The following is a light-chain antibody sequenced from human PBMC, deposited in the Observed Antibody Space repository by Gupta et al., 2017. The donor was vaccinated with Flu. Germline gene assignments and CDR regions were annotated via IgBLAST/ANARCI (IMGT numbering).Light chain of an antibody. V-gene: IGKV2-24*01. CDR2: ESS. Sequence: DIVMTQTPLSSPVTLGQPASISCRSSQGLVHSDGNTYLNWLQQRPGQPPRLLIYESSKRGSGVPDRFSGSGAGTDFTLNINRVEAEDVGVYYCMQAKHFPWTFGQGTKVEIK. J-gene: IGKJ1*01. CDR1: QGLVHSDGNTY. CDR3: MQAKHFPWT.